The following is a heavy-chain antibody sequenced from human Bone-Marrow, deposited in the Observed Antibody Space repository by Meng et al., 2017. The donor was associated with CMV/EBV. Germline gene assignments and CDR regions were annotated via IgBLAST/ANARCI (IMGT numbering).Heavy chain of an antibody. CDR1: GYTFTGYY. D-gene: IGHD6-13*01. V-gene: IGHV1-8*02. CDR2: MNPNSGIT. Sequence: ASVKVSCKASGYTFTGYYMHWVRQATGQGLEWMGWMNPNSGITGYAQKFQGRVTMTRNTSISTAYMELSSLRSEDTAVYHCTRGLGDSSWYDQGDYWGQGTRVTVSS. J-gene: IGHJ4*02. CDR3: TRGLGDSSWYDQGDY.